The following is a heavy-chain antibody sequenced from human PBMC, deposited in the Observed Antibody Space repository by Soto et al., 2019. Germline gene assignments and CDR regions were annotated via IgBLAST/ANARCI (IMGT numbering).Heavy chain of an antibody. Sequence: QDQLVQSGAEVKKPGASVTVSCKASGYSFTNYGVTWVRQAPGQGLEWMGWISAFNGNTHYAQNLQGRVTMTTDASTSTAYMELRSLRSDGTAVYYCARDRGVAPPVAGNTHYYYYMDVWGKGTTVTVSS. CDR2: ISAFNGNT. CDR1: GYSFTNYG. J-gene: IGHJ6*03. D-gene: IGHD6-19*01. V-gene: IGHV1-18*01. CDR3: ARDRGVAPPVAGNTHYYYYMDV.